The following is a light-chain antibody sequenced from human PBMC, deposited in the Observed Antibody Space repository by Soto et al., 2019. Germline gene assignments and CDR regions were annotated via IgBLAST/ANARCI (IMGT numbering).Light chain of an antibody. CDR1: NSNLGAGYD. Sequence: QSVLTQPPSVYRAPGQRVTISCTGNNSNLGAGYDVHWYQQVPGAAPKLVIFGNRNRPSGVPERFSGSKSGTSASLAITGLQAEDEADYYCQAYDYSPTAMVFGGGTKLTVL. CDR2: GNR. J-gene: IGLJ3*02. CDR3: QAYDYSPTAMV. V-gene: IGLV1-40*01.